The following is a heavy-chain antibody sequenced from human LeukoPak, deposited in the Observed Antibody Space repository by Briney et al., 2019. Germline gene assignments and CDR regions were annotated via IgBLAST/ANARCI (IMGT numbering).Heavy chain of an antibody. CDR2: IYPGDSDT. CDR3: ARCTRCCSGGSCYSEGGWFDP. D-gene: IGHD2-15*01. V-gene: IGHV5-51*01. J-gene: IGHJ5*02. CDR1: GYSFTSYW. Sequence: GESLKISCKGSGYSFTSYWIGWVRQMPGKGLEWMGIIYPGDSDTRYSPSFQGQVTISADKSISTAYLQWSSLKASDTAMYYCARCTRCCSGGSCYSEGGWFDPWGQGTLVTVSS.